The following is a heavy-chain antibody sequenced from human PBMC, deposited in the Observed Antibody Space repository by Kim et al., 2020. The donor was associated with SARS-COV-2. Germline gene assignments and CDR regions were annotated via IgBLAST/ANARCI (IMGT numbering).Heavy chain of an antibody. CDR3: AKQMPSDAFDI. CDR2: ISGNGGST. V-gene: IGHV3-23*01. D-gene: IGHD2-2*01. CDR1: GFTFSNYA. Sequence: GGSLRLSRAASGFTFSNYAMSWVRQAPGKGLEWVSGISGNGGSTYYADSVKSRFAVSRDNSKNTLYLQMNGLRADDTAVYYCAKQMPSDAFDIWGQGTMVTVSS. J-gene: IGHJ3*02.